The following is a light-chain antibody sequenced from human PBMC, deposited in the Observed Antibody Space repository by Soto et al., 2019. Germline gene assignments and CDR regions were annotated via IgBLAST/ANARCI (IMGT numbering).Light chain of an antibody. J-gene: IGLJ1*01. Sequence: SALTPPASVSGSPGQSITLSCTGTSSDVGIYNYVSWYQQHPCKASKLMIYDVNNLPSGISNRFSGSKSGNTASLTFSGLQAEDEADYYCSSFTSSSTYVFGTGTKVTVL. CDR3: SSFTSSSTYV. CDR2: DVN. V-gene: IGLV2-14*01. CDR1: SSDVGIYNY.